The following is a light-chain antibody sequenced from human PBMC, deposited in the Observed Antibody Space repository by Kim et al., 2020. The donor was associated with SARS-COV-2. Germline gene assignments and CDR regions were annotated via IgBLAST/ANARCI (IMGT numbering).Light chain of an antibody. CDR1: SGSIARNN. V-gene: IGLV6-57*03. CDR2: EDN. CDR3: QSYDSSNHVV. Sequence: KTVTISCNRSSGSIARNNVQSFQQRPRSAPTTVIYEDNQRPSGVPDRFSGSIDSSSNSASLTISGLKTEDEADYYCQSYDSSNHVVFGGGTQLTVL. J-gene: IGLJ2*01.